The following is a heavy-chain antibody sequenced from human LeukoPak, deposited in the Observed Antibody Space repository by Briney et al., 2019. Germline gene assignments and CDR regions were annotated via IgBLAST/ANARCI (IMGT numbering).Heavy chain of an antibody. V-gene: IGHV4-30-4*01. CDR3: ARVDGSGSYYGYRGVLDY. CDR2: IYYSGST. CDR1: GASISSGTFY. Sequence: SETLSLTCTVSGASISSGTFYWSWIRQPPGKGLEWIVNIYYSGSTYFNPSLKSRVTISVDTSKNQFSLKLSSVTAADTAVYYCARVDGSGSYYGYRGVLDYWGQGTLVTVS. J-gene: IGHJ4*02. D-gene: IGHD3-10*01.